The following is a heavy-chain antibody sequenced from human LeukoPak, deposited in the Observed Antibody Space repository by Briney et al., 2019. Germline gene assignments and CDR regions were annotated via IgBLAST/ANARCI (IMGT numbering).Heavy chain of an antibody. CDR2: IYYSGTT. V-gene: IGHV4-31*03. CDR3: ARSPDDAFDI. J-gene: IGHJ3*02. Sequence: PSQTLSLTCTVSGGSISSGGYYCSWIRQHPGEGLEWIGYIYYSGTTYYNPSLKSRVSISVDTSKNQFSLKLNSVTAADTAVYYCARSPDDAFDIWGQGTMVTVSS. CDR1: GGSISSGGYY.